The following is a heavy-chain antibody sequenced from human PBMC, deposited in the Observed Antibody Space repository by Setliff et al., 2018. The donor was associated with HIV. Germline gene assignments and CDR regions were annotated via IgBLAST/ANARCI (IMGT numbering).Heavy chain of an antibody. J-gene: IGHJ4*02. CDR2: ITGAGSGI. CDR1: GFTLSSYT. CDR3: AKGFSSSWLYYFDY. D-gene: IGHD6-13*01. V-gene: IGHV3-21*04. Sequence: GESLKISCAASGFTLSSYTMHWVRQAPGKGLEWVSYITGAGSGIDYADSVKGRFTISRDNAKNSLFLQMNNLTVDDTGVYYCAKGFSSSWLYYFDYWGQGTLVTVSS.